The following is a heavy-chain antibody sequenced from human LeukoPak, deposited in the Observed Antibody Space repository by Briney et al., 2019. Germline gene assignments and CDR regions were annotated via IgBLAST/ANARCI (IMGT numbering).Heavy chain of an antibody. D-gene: IGHD3-10*01. CDR1: GFTFSRYG. Sequence: GGSLRLSCEASGFTFSRYGMSWVRQAPGKGLEWVSAIRGSGGSTYYADSVKGRFTISRDNSKNTLYLQMDSLRAEDTAVYYCARAKPKNMVRGLIMRRESRYYFDYWGQGTLVTVSS. V-gene: IGHV3-23*01. J-gene: IGHJ4*02. CDR3: ARAKPKNMVRGLIMRRESRYYFDY. CDR2: IRGSGGST.